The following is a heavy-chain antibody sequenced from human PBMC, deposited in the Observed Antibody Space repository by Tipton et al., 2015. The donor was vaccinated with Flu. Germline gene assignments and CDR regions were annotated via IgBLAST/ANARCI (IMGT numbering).Heavy chain of an antibody. Sequence: GSLRLSCAASGVTFKNCDMSWVRQAPWKGLEGVSTISRLDGATHYADSVKGRFTITRDNSKNTLFLQMNSLKAEDTAVYYCSKVPGVDFDYWGQGALVTVSS. CDR1: GVTFKNCD. V-gene: IGHV3-23*01. CDR3: SKVPGVDFDY. J-gene: IGHJ4*02. CDR2: ISRLDGAT.